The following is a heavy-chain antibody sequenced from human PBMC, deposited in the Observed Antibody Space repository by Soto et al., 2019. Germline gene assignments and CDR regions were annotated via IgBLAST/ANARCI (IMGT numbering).Heavy chain of an antibody. CDR3: ARDVVVVVAASYFDY. CDR1: GYTFTSSG. Sequence: ASVKVSCKASGYTFTSSGISWVRQAPGQGLEWMGWISAYNGNTNYAQKLQGRVTMTTDTSTSTAYMELRSLRSDDTAVYYCARDVVVVVAASYFDYWGQGTLVTVSS. J-gene: IGHJ4*02. V-gene: IGHV1-18*01. D-gene: IGHD2-15*01. CDR2: ISAYNGNT.